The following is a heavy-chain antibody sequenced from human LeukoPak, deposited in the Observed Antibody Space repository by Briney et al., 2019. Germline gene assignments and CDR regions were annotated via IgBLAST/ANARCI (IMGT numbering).Heavy chain of an antibody. CDR3: ASTHYDSSGYYGY. J-gene: IGHJ4*02. V-gene: IGHV1-69*06. CDR2: IIPIFGTA. D-gene: IGHD3-22*01. Sequence: GASVKVSCKASGYTFSDYYIHWVRQAPGQGLEWMGGIIPIFGTANYAQKFQGRVTITADKSTSTAYMELSSLRSEDTAVYYCASTHYDSSGYYGYWGQGTLVTVSS. CDR1: GYTFSDYY.